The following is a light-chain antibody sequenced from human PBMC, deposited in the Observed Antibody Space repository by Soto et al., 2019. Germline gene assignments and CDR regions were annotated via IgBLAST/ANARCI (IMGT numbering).Light chain of an antibody. CDR1: QSVSSY. CDR2: GAS. V-gene: IGKV3-20*01. Sequence: IVLEQSPATLSLYTGERATLSCRASQSVSSYLAWYQQKPGQAPRLLIYGASSRATGIPDRFSGSGSGTDFTLTIRRLEPEDFAVYYCQEYGSSPRTFGQGTHVDI. J-gene: IGKJ1*01. CDR3: QEYGSSPRT.